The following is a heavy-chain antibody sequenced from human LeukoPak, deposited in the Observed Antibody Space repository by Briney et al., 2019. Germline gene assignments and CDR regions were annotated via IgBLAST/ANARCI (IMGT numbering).Heavy chain of an antibody. CDR1: GFTFRRFG. D-gene: IGHD2-15*01. CDR3: AKDPGCSGGSCYRGHFDY. Sequence: PGGSLRLSCIASGFTFRRFGMHWVRQAPGKGLEWVAVISYDGSNKYYADSVKGRFTISRDNSKNTLYLQMNSLRAEDTAVYYCAKDPGCSGGSCYRGHFDYWGQGTLVTVSS. CDR2: ISYDGSNK. J-gene: IGHJ4*02. V-gene: IGHV3-30*18.